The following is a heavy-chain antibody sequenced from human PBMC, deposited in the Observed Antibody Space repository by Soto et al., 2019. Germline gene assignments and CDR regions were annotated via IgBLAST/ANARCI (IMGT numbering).Heavy chain of an antibody. CDR2: INHSGST. CDR1: GGSFSGYY. CDR3: ARSATDGGFDY. Sequence: SETLSLTCAVYGGSFSGYYWSWIRQPPGKGLEWIGEINHSGSTNYNPSLKSRVTISVDTSKNQFSLKLSSVTAADTAVYYCARSATDGGFDYWGQGTLVTVSS. J-gene: IGHJ4*02. D-gene: IGHD2-8*01. V-gene: IGHV4-34*01.